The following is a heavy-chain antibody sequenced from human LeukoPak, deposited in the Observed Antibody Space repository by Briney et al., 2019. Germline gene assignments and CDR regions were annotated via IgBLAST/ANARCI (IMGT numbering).Heavy chain of an antibody. V-gene: IGHV4-34*01. CDR1: GGSFSGYY. CDR3: ARRRGPLLLWFGEPLKAFDY. CDR2: INHSGST. Sequence: SETQSLTCAVYGGSFSGYYWSWIRQPPGKGLEWIGEINHSGSTNYNPSLKSRVTISVDTSKNQFSLKLSSVTAADTAVYYCARRRGPLLLWFGEPLKAFDYWGQGTLVTVSS. J-gene: IGHJ4*02. D-gene: IGHD3-10*01.